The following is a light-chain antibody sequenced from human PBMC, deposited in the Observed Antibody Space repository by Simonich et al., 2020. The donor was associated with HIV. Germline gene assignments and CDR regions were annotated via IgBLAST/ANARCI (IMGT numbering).Light chain of an antibody. CDR1: SSVVGSYNL. Sequence: QSALTQPASVSGSPGQSITISCTGTSSVVGSYNLVSWYQQHPGKAPKLMIYEGSKGPSGVSNRFSGSKSGNTASLTISGLQAEDEADYYCCSYAGSSPVVFGGGTKLTVL. V-gene: IGLV2-23*01. CDR2: EGS. J-gene: IGLJ2*01. CDR3: CSYAGSSPVV.